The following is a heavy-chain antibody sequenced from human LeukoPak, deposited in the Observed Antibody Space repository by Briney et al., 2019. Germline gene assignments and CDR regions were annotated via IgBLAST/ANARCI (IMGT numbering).Heavy chain of an antibody. Sequence: ASVKVSCKASGYTFTDYYMHWVRRAPGQGLEWLGWINPNSGGTIYAQKFQGWVTMTRDTSLSSAYMELSRLRSDDTAVYYCARVKAGGSYYLDYWGQGTLVTVSS. D-gene: IGHD3-10*01. CDR3: ARVKAGGSYYLDY. CDR1: GYTFTDYY. J-gene: IGHJ4*02. CDR2: INPNSGGT. V-gene: IGHV1-2*04.